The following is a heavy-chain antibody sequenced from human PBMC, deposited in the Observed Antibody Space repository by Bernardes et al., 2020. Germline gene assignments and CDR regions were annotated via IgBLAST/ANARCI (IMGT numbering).Heavy chain of an antibody. CDR1: GGTFSSYA. V-gene: IGHV1-69*13. D-gene: IGHD3-10*01. Sequence: SVKVSCKASGGTFSSYAISWVRQAPGQGLEWMGGIIPIFGTANYAQKFQGRVTITADESTSTAYMELSSLRSEDTAVYYCARAGRWFGESNTLYYFDYWGQGTLVTVSS. CDR3: ARAGRWFGESNTLYYFDY. CDR2: IIPIFGTA. J-gene: IGHJ4*02.